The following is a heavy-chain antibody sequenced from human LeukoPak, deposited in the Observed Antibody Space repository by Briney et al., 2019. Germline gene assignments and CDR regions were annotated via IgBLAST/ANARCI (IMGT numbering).Heavy chain of an antibody. CDR2: ISAYSGHT. CDR1: GYSFTSYG. J-gene: IGHJ3*02. D-gene: IGHD2-15*01. V-gene: IGHV1-18*01. Sequence: ASVKVSCKASGYSFTSYGISWVRQAPGQGLEWMGWISAYSGHTYYARKLQGRVTMTTHTSTSTAYMELRSLRSDDTAVYYCARVYCSGGSCLDAFDIWGQGTMVTVSS. CDR3: ARVYCSGGSCLDAFDI.